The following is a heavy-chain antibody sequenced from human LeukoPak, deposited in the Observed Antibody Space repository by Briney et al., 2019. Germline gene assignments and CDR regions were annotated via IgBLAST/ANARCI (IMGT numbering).Heavy chain of an antibody. D-gene: IGHD6-6*01. Sequence: SETLSLTCTVSGGSISSSSYYWSWIRQPAGKGLEWIGRIYTSGSTNYNPSLKSRVTMSVDTSKNQFSLTLNSVTAADAAVYYCAREYSSSSGRVFDCWGQGTLVTVSS. V-gene: IGHV4-61*02. CDR3: AREYSSSSGRVFDC. J-gene: IGHJ4*02. CDR2: IYTSGST. CDR1: GGSISSSSYY.